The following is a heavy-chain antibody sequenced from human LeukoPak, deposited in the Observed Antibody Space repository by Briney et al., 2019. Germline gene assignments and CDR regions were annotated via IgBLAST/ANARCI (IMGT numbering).Heavy chain of an antibody. Sequence: PGGSLRLSCGVSGFTLSRHSMNWVRQAPGKGLEWVSSISSSSSYIYYADSVKGRFTISRDNARNSLYLQMNSLRAEDTAVYYCARDPYSGSYWNYYYYYMDVWGKGTTVTISS. CDR2: ISSSSSYI. CDR3: ARDPYSGSYWNYYYYYMDV. D-gene: IGHD1-26*01. V-gene: IGHV3-21*01. CDR1: GFTLSRHS. J-gene: IGHJ6*03.